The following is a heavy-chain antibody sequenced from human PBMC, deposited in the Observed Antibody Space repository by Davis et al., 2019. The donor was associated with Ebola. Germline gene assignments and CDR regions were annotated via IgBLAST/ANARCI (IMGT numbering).Heavy chain of an antibody. CDR1: GYSFTSYW. Sequence: GESLKISCKGPGYSFTSYWIGRVRQMPGKGLEWMGIIYPGDSDTRYSPSFQGQVTISADKSISTAYLQWSSLKASDTAMYYCARIQHRYYYDSSGPLSDYWGQGTLVTVSS. V-gene: IGHV5-51*01. J-gene: IGHJ4*02. D-gene: IGHD3-22*01. CDR2: IYPGDSDT. CDR3: ARIQHRYYYDSSGPLSDY.